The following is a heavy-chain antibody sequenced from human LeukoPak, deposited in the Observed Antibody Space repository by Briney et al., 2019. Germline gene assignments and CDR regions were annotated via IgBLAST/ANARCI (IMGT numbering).Heavy chain of an antibody. CDR2: IYYSGST. J-gene: IGHJ3*02. CDR3: ARSNDILTVRPDAFDS. D-gene: IGHD3-9*01. V-gene: IGHV4-59*08. Sequence: SETLSLTCTVSGGSISSYYWSWIRQPPGKGLEWIGYIYYSGSTNYNPSLKSRVTISVDTSKNQFSLKLSSVTAADTAVYYCARSNDILTVRPDAFDSWGQGTMVTVSS. CDR1: GGSISSYY.